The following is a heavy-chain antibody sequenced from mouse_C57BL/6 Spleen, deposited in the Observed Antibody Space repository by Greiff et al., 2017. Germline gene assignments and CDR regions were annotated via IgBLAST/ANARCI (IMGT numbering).Heavy chain of an antibody. J-gene: IGHJ2*01. D-gene: IGHD1-1*01. CDR2: IYPGNSDT. Sequence: EVQLQQSGTVLARPGASVKMSCKTSGYTFTSYWMHWVKQRPGQGLEWIGAIYPGNSDTSYNQKFKGKAKLTAGTSASTAYMELSSLTNEDSAVYYCTRYLSSSYFDYWGQGTTLTVSS. CDR1: GYTFTSYW. CDR3: TRYLSSSYFDY. V-gene: IGHV1-5*01.